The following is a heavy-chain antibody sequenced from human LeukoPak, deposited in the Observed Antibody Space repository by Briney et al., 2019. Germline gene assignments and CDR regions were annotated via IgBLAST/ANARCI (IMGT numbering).Heavy chain of an antibody. V-gene: IGHV3-9*03. CDR1: GFTFDDDA. CDR3: AKDMAYSSSGFDY. CDR2: ISWNSGSI. Sequence: GGSLRLSCAASGFTFDDDAMHWVRRAPGKGLEWVSGISWNSGSIGYADSVKGRFTISKDNAKNSLYLQMNSLRAEDMALYYCAKDMAYSSSGFDYWGQGTLVTVSS. D-gene: IGHD6-6*01. J-gene: IGHJ4*02.